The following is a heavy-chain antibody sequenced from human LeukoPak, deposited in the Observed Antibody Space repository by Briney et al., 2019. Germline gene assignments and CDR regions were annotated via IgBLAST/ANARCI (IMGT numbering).Heavy chain of an antibody. CDR3: AREYLQYPWYYFDY. CDR1: GGSISSGSYY. V-gene: IGHV4-61*02. CDR2: IYTSGNT. D-gene: IGHD2-2*02. J-gene: IGHJ4*02. Sequence: SETLSLTCTVDGGSISSGSYYWSWIRQPAGKGLEWIGRIYTSGNTNYNPYLKGRVTISVDTSKRQFSLRLSSVTAADTAVYYCAREYLQYPWYYFDYWGQGILVTVSS.